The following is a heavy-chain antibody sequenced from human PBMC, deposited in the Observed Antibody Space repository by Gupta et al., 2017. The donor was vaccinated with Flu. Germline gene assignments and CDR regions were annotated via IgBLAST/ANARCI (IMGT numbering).Heavy chain of an antibody. Sequence: EVQLLESGGGLVQPGGSLRLSCAASGFTFSSYAMRWVRQAPGKGLEWVSAISGSGGSTYYADSVKGRFTISRDNSKNTLYLQMNSLRAEDTAVYYCAKASLLGVRGRERVDYWGQGTLVTVSS. J-gene: IGHJ4*02. V-gene: IGHV3-23*01. CDR1: GFTFSSYA. CDR2: ISGSGGST. CDR3: AKASLLGVRGRERVDY. D-gene: IGHD3-10*01.